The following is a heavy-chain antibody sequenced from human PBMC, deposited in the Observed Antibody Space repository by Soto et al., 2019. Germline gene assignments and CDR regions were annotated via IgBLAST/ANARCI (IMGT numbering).Heavy chain of an antibody. CDR2: IDWDDDK. D-gene: IGHD1-1*01. J-gene: IGHJ5*02. V-gene: IGHV2-70*01. CDR1: GFSLSTSGMC. CDR3: ARMERFRKNWLDP. Sequence: SGPTLVNPTQTLTLTCTFSGFSLSTSGMCVSWIRQPPGKALEWLALIDWDDDKYYSTSLKTRLTISKDTSKNQVVLTMTNMDIGNTPTYYWARMERFRKNWLDPWGKETLVT.